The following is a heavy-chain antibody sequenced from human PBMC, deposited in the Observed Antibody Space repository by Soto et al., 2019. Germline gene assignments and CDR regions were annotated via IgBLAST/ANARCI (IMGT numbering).Heavy chain of an antibody. J-gene: IGHJ4*02. CDR3: ARGPSTTPTSYGYLAY. CDR1: GFVFNDYA. V-gene: IGHV3-23*01. CDR2: ISASGGRT. Sequence: EVQLLESGGGLVQPGGSLRLSCAASGFVFNDYAISWVRQAPGKGLEWVSGISASGGRTYYADSVKGRLSVSRDNSNNTVFLQINRLRDEDTAMYYCARGPSTTPTSYGYLAYWGQGTLVTVSS. D-gene: IGHD4-17*01.